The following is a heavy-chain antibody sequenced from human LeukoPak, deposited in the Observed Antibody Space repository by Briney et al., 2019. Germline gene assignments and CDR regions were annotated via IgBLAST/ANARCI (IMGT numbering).Heavy chain of an antibody. D-gene: IGHD2-2*01. V-gene: IGHV1-2*02. J-gene: IGHJ6*03. Sequence: ASVKVSCKASGFTLTDYIHWVRQDPRQGLQWMGWIKPNNGDTNYAQNFQGRVTMTRDTSISTVYMELSSLRSDDTAVYYCARADSVPAGDYHPWYMDVWGKGTTVTVSS. CDR3: ARADSVPAGDYHPWYMDV. CDR1: GFTLTDY. CDR2: IKPNNGDT.